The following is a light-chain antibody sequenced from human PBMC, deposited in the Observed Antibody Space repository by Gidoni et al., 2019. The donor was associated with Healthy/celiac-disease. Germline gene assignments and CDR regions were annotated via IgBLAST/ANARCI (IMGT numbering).Light chain of an antibody. CDR1: SSNIGAGYD. CDR2: GNS. V-gene: IGLV1-40*01. J-gene: IGLJ3*02. Sequence: QSVLTQPPSVSGAPRQRVTIPCTGSSSNIGAGYDVHWYQQLPGTAPKLLIYGNSNRPSGVPDRFSGSKSGTSASLAITGLQAEDEADYYCQSYDSSLSGSGVFGGGTKLTVL. CDR3: QSYDSSLSGSGV.